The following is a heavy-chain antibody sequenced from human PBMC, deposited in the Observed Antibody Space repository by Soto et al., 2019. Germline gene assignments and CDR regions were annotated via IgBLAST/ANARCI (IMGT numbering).Heavy chain of an antibody. CDR3: ARGDYDILTGYYKREYNWFDP. J-gene: IGHJ5*02. Sequence: GASVKVSCKASGYTFTSYYMHWVRQAPGQGLEWMGIINPSGGSTSYAQKFQGRVTMTRDTSTSTVYMELSSLRSEDTAVYYCARGDYDILTGYYKREYNWFDPWGQGTLVTVSS. V-gene: IGHV1-46*03. D-gene: IGHD3-9*01. CDR1: GYTFTSYY. CDR2: INPSGGST.